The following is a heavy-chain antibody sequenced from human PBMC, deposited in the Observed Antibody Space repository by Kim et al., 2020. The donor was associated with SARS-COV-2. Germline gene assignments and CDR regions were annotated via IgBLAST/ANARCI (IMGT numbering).Heavy chain of an antibody. CDR3: ARGHCSDSSITCYYDY. D-gene: IGHD2-15*01. J-gene: IGHJ4*02. CDR2: IKAGDGIT. Sequence: ASVKVSCKASGYTFSNLYIHWVRQAPGQGREWMGIIKAGDGITNYAQNFQDRVTMTRDTSTSTGYMERSSLTSEDTAVYYCARGHCSDSSITCYYDYWGQ. V-gene: IGHV1-46*01. CDR1: GYTFSNLY.